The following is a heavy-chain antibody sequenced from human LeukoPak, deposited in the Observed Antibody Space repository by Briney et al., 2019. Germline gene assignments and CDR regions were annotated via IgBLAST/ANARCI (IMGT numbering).Heavy chain of an antibody. Sequence: QPGGSLRLSCAASGFTFSSYGMNWVRQAPGKGLEWVSYISSSSSTIYYADSVKGRFTISRDNAKNSLYLQMNSLRAEDTAVYYCARDVSGYSSSWTPFDYWGQGTLVTVSS. J-gene: IGHJ4*02. V-gene: IGHV3-48*04. CDR3: ARDVSGYSSSWTPFDY. CDR2: ISSSSSTI. CDR1: GFTFSSYG. D-gene: IGHD6-13*01.